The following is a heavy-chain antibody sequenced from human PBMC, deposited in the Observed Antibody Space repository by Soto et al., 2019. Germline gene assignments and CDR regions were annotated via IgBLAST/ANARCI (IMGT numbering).Heavy chain of an antibody. J-gene: IGHJ4*02. V-gene: IGHV4-39*07. CDR3: ASNTHFSGWSHFDS. CDR2: IYHAGNA. CDR1: GDSISNSRFY. Sequence: SETLSLTCSVSGDSISNSRFYWAWIRQPPGEGLEWIGSIYHAGNANYNPSLKSRVTISVDTSKNQFSLKLSSVTAADTAVYYCASNTHFSGWSHFDSWGQGTLVTVSS. D-gene: IGHD6-13*01.